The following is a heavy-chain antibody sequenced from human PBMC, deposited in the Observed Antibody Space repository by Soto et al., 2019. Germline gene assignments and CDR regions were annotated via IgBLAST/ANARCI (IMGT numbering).Heavy chain of an antibody. V-gene: IGHV3-21*01. CDR1: GFTFSSYS. J-gene: IGHJ6*03. CDR2: ISSSSSYI. CDR3: AREQQLDYMDV. D-gene: IGHD6-13*01. Sequence: GGSLRLSCAASGFTFSSYSMNWVRQAPGKGLEWVSSISSSSSYIYYADSVKGRFTISRDNAKNSLYLQMNSLRAEDTAVYYCAREQQLDYMDVWGKGTTVTVSS.